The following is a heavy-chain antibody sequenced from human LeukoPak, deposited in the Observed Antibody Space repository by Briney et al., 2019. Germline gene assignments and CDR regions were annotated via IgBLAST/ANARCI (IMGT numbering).Heavy chain of an antibody. CDR2: ISGDGDST. Sequence: GGSLRLSCATSGFTLRTYPMNWVRRVPGKGLEWVATISGDGDSTYYADSVKGRFTMSRDNAKNTLHLQVNRLRAEDTGIYYWAKDCDYWGQGSQVTV. CDR1: GFTLRTYP. J-gene: IGHJ4*02. V-gene: IGHV3-23*01. CDR3: AKDCDY.